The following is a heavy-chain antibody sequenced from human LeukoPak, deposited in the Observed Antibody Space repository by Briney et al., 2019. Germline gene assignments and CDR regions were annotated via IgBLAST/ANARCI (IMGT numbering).Heavy chain of an antibody. CDR2: INPNSGGT. CDR3: ARSRSRDCSSTSCYSYGLDY. D-gene: IGHD2-2*01. V-gene: IGHV1-2*02. Sequence: GGSLRLSCAASGYTFTGYYMHWVRQAPGQGFEWMGWINPNSGGTHYAQKFQGRVTMTRDTSISTAYMELSRLTSDDTAVNYRARSRSRDCSSTSCYSYGLDYWGQGTLVTVSS. CDR1: GYTFTGYY. J-gene: IGHJ4*02.